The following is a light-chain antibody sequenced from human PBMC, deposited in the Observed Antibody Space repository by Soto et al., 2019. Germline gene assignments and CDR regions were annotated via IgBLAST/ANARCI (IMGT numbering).Light chain of an antibody. J-gene: IGKJ1*01. CDR3: KKYNSART. V-gene: IGKV1-27*01. CDR2: AAS. Sequence: DIQMTQSPSSLSASVGDRVTITCRASQGISNYLAWYQQKPGKVPKLLIYAASTLQSGVPSRFSGSGSGTDFTLTISRLQPEDVATYYCKKYNSARTFGQGNKVEIK. CDR1: QGISNY.